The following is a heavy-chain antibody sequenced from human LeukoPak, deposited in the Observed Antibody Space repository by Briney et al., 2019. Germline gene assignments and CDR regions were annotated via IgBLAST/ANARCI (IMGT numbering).Heavy chain of an antibody. V-gene: IGHV4-59*01. Sequence: SETLSLTCTVSSGSINGYYWSWIRQPPGKGLEWVGYISYSGSTNYNPSLKSRVTMSLDTSKNQFSLRLSSVTAADTAVYFCARARNWHYFDYWGQGALVTVSS. CDR3: ARARNWHYFDY. J-gene: IGHJ4*02. CDR1: SGSINGYY. CDR2: ISYSGST. D-gene: IGHD2/OR15-2a*01.